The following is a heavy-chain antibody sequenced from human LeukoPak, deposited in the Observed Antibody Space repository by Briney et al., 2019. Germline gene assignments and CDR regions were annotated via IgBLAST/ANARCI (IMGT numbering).Heavy chain of an antibody. J-gene: IGHJ4*02. CDR1: GFTFSSYS. V-gene: IGHV3-21*01. D-gene: IGHD6-19*01. CDR3: AASIAVAGTPFDY. Sequence: GGSLRLSCAASGFTFSSYSMNWVRQAPGKGLEWVSSISSSSSYIYYADSVKGRFTISRDNAKNSLYLQMNSLRAEDPAVYYCAASIAVAGTPFDYWGQGTLVTVSS. CDR2: ISSSSSYI.